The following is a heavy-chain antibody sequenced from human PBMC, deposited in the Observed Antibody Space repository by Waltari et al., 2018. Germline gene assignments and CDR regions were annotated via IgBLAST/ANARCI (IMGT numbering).Heavy chain of an antibody. CDR2: ISGSGGST. J-gene: IGHJ2*01. V-gene: IGHV3-23*01. CDR3: AKDRMATTWYFDL. D-gene: IGHD5-12*01. Sequence: EVQLLESGGGLVQPGGSLRLSCAASGFTFSSYAMSWVRQAPGKGLEWVSAISGSGGSTYYADSVKGRFTISRDNSKNTLYLQMNSVRAEDTAVYYCAKDRMATTWYFDLWGRGTLVTVSS. CDR1: GFTFSSYA.